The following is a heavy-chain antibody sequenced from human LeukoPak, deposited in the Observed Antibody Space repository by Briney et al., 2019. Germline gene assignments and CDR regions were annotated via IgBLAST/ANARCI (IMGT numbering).Heavy chain of an antibody. Sequence: SETLSLTCAVYGGSFGGYYWSWIRQPPGKGLEWIGEINHSGSTNYNPSLKSRVTISVDTFRNQFSLKLSSVTAADTAVYYCARSIAVAGPRYFDLWGRGTLVTVSS. CDR1: GGSFGGYY. J-gene: IGHJ2*01. D-gene: IGHD6-19*01. CDR3: ARSIAVAGPRYFDL. CDR2: INHSGST. V-gene: IGHV4-34*01.